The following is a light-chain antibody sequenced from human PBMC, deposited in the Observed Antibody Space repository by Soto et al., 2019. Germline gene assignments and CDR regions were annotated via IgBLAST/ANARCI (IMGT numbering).Light chain of an antibody. V-gene: IGKV3-20*01. CDR3: QQYGSSALT. CDR1: QSVSSIY. Sequence: EIVLTQSPGTLSLSPGERATLSCRASQSVSSIYLAWYQQKPGQAPRLLIYGASSRPTGIPDRFSGSGSGIDFTLTISRLEPEDFAVYYCQQYGSSALTFGGGTKVEIK. CDR2: GAS. J-gene: IGKJ4*01.